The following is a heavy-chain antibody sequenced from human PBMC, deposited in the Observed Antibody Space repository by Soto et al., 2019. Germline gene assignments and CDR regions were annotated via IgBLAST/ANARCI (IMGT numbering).Heavy chain of an antibody. J-gene: IGHJ4*02. Sequence: EVQLVESGGGLIQPGGSLRLSCAVSGFTVSNNYMSWVRQAPGKGLEGVSVIYSGGYTAYGDSVKGRFTISRDNSKNKLSLQIKTLRPADTGVFFCARHPGGGGYWGQGTLVTVSS. V-gene: IGHV3-53*01. CDR3: ARHPGGGGY. CDR2: IYSGGYT. CDR1: GFTVSNNY. D-gene: IGHD3-10*01.